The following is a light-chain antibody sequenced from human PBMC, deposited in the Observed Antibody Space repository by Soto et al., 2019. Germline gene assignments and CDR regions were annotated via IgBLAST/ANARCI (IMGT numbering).Light chain of an antibody. Sequence: EVVLTQSPVTLSLSPGERATLSCRASQSFRGLLAWYQQKPGQAPRLLIYDAYNRATGIPPRFSGSGSGTDFTLTISSLEPEDSAVYYCQQRHMWPITFGQGXXLEIK. CDR2: DAY. CDR3: QQRHMWPIT. J-gene: IGKJ5*01. V-gene: IGKV3-11*01. CDR1: QSFRGL.